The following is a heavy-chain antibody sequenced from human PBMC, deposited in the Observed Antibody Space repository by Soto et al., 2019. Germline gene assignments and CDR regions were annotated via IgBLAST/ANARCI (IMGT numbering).Heavy chain of an antibody. D-gene: IGHD5-12*01. Sequence: ASVKVSCKASGYTFTSYYMHWVRQAPGQGLEWMGIINPSGGSTSYAQKFQGRVTMTTDTSTSTAYMDLRSLKSDDTAVYYCAKTRGYSAYVATLMDVWGQGTTVTVSS. CDR3: AKTRGYSAYVATLMDV. CDR1: GYTFTSYY. J-gene: IGHJ6*02. V-gene: IGHV1-46*01. CDR2: INPSGGST.